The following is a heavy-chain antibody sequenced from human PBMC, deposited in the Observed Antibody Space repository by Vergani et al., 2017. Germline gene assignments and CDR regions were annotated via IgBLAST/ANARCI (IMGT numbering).Heavy chain of an antibody. CDR1: GDTFSSYS. V-gene: IGHV1-69*08. CDR3: AKGLYCGGDCSDYYYYYVDV. CDR2: IIPIIGKA. Sequence: QVQLVQSGAEVKKPGSSVKVSCKASGDTFSSYSITWVRQAPGRGLEWMGRIIPIIGKANYAQKLQGRVTMTTDTSTSTAYMELRSLRSDDTAVYYCAKGLYCGGDCSDYYYYYVDVWGKGTTVTVSS. J-gene: IGHJ6*03. D-gene: IGHD2-21*01.